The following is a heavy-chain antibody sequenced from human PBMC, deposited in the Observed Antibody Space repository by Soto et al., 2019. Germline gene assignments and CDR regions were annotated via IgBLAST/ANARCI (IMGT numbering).Heavy chain of an antibody. D-gene: IGHD3-22*01. V-gene: IGHV3-30-3*01. CDR3: ARSMIVVAYFDY. J-gene: IGHJ4*02. CDR1: GFTFSSYA. CDR2: ISYDGSNK. Sequence: QVQLVESGGGVVQPGRSLRLSCAASGFTFSSYAMHWVRQAPGKGLEWVAVISYDGSNKYYADSVKGRFTISRDNSKNTLYLPMNSLRAEDTAVYYCARSMIVVAYFDYWGQGTLVTVSS.